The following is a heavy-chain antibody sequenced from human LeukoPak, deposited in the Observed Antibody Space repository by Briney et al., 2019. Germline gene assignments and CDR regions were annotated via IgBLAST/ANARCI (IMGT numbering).Heavy chain of an antibody. J-gene: IGHJ4*02. CDR3: ARVAVADPYYFDY. Sequence: SETLSLTCTVSGGSISSYYWSWIRQPPGKGLEWIGYIYYSGSTNYNPSLKSRVTISVDTYKNQFSLKLSSVTAADTAVYYCARVAVADPYYFDYWGQGTLVTVSS. V-gene: IGHV4-59*01. CDR2: IYYSGST. D-gene: IGHD6-19*01. CDR1: GGSISSYY.